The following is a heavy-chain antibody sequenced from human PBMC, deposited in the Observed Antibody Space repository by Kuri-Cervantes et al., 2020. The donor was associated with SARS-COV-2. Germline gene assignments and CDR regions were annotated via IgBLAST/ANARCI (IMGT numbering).Heavy chain of an antibody. Sequence: GESLKISCAASGFSFNAYGMHWVRQAPGKGLEWVTFIRYDGNKKYYPDSVKGRFTVSRDNSKDTLYLQMNSLRAEDTAVYYCASRETAGTFSGYFQHWGQGTLVTVSS. CDR2: IRYDGNKK. D-gene: IGHD6-13*01. CDR1: GFSFNAYG. V-gene: IGHV3-30*02. CDR3: ASRETAGTFSGYFQH. J-gene: IGHJ1*01.